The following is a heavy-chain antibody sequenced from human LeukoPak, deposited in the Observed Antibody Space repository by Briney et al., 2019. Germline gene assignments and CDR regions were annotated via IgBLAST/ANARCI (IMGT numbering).Heavy chain of an antibody. CDR1: GFTFSSYG. V-gene: IGHV3-30*18. D-gene: IGHD3-3*01. CDR2: ISYDGSNK. Sequence: GGSLRLSCAASGFTFSSYGMHWVRQAPGKGLEWVAVISYDGSNKYYADSVKGPFNISRDNYKNTLYLQVNSLRAEDTAVYYCAKGEEITIFGVITMNMDVWGKGTTVTVSS. CDR3: AKGEEITIFGVITMNMDV. J-gene: IGHJ6*03.